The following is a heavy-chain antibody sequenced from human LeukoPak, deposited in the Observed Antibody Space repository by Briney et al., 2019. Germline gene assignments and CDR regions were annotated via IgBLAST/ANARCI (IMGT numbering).Heavy chain of an antibody. V-gene: IGHV1-2*02. Sequence: ASVKVSCKASGSTFTGYYMHWVRQAPGQGLEWMGWINPNSGGTNYAQKFQGRVTMTRDTSISTAYMELSRLRSDDTAVYYCARDSPHYYDSSGYQGYWGQGTLVTVSS. CDR1: GSTFTGYY. J-gene: IGHJ4*02. CDR3: ARDSPHYYDSSGYQGY. D-gene: IGHD3-22*01. CDR2: INPNSGGT.